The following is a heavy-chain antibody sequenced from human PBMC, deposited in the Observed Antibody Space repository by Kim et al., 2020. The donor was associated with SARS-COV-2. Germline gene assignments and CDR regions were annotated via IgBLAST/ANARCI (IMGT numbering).Heavy chain of an antibody. V-gene: IGHV6-1*01. CDR3: TRGLGISVAGWFDP. CDR1: GDSVSSNSAA. J-gene: IGHJ5*02. D-gene: IGHD6-19*01. Sequence: SQTLSLTCAISGDSVSSNSAAWNWIRQSPSRGLEWLGRTYYRSKFYTDYAVSVKSRITINPDTSKNQFSLQLNSVTPEDTAVYYCTRGLGISVAGWFDPRGQGTLVTVSS. CDR2: TYYRSKFYT.